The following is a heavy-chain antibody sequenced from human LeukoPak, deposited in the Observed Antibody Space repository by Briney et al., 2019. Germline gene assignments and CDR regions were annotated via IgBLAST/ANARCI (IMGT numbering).Heavy chain of an antibody. CDR2: MNPNSGNT. CDR3: AREWELQYYFDY. V-gene: IGHV1-8*01. CDR1: GYTFTSYD. Sequence: ASVKVSCKASGYTFTSYDINWVRQATGQGLEWMGWMNPNSGNTGYAQKFQGRVTMTRNTSISTAYMELSSLRAEDTAVYYCAREWELQYYFDYWGQGTLVTVSS. D-gene: IGHD1-26*01. J-gene: IGHJ4*02.